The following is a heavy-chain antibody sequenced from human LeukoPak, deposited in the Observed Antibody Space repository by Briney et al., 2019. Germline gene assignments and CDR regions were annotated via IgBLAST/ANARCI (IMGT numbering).Heavy chain of an antibody. CDR3: ASYTSGWYYFDY. CDR2: IYYSGST. D-gene: IGHD6-13*01. CDR1: GGSVSSGSYY. J-gene: IGHJ4*02. V-gene: IGHV4-61*01. Sequence: PSETLSLTCTVSGGSVSSGSYYWSWIRQPPGKGLEWIGYIYYSGSTNYNPSLKSRVTISVDTSKNQYSLKLSSVTAEDTAVYYCASYTSGWYYFDYWGQGTLVTVSS.